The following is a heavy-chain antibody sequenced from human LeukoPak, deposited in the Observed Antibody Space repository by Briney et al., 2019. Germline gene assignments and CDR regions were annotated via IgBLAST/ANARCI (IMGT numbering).Heavy chain of an antibody. Sequence: PSGTLSLTCTVSGGSISSSSYYWGWIRQPPGKGLEWIGSIYYSGSTYYNPSLKSRVTISVDTSKNQFSLKLSSVTAADTAVYYCARPRGWTPGAFDIWGQGTMVTVSS. CDR1: GGSISSSSYY. V-gene: IGHV4-39*01. J-gene: IGHJ3*02. CDR2: IYYSGST. D-gene: IGHD6-19*01. CDR3: ARPRGWTPGAFDI.